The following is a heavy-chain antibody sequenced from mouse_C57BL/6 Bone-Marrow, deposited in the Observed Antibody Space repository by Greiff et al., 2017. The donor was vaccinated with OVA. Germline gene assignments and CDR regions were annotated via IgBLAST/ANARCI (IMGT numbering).Heavy chain of an antibody. CDR1: GYTFTSYW. Sequence: VQLQQSGAELVMPGASVKLSCKASGYTFTSYWMHWVKQRPGQGLEWIGEIDPSDSYTNYNQKFKGKSTLTVDKSSSTAYMQLSSLTSEDSAVYYCARGGSTTVVATDYWGQGTTLTVSS. J-gene: IGHJ2*01. V-gene: IGHV1-69*01. CDR2: IDPSDSYT. CDR3: ARGGSTTVVATDY. D-gene: IGHD1-1*01.